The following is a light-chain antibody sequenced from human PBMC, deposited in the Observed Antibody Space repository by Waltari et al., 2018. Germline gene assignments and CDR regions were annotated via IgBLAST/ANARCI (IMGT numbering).Light chain of an antibody. J-gene: IGLJ3*02. V-gene: IGLV2-23*02. CDR3: CSYASDITLV. Sequence: QSALSQPASVSGSPGQSITISFPGTSRDVGGYKRVSLYQQPPGKVPKRIIFEVHKRPSGVSNRFSGSKSGNTASLTISGLQPEDEADYYCCSYASDITLVFGGGTKLTVL. CDR2: EVH. CDR1: SRDVGGYKR.